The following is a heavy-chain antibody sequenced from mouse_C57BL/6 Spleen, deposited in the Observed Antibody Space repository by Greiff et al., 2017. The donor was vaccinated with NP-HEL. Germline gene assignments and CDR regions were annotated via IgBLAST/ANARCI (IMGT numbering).Heavy chain of an antibody. J-gene: IGHJ2*01. V-gene: IGHV3-6*01. CDR3: ARGSELDYFDY. CDR2: ISYDGSN. Sequence: EVQRVESGPGLVKPSQSLSLTCSVTGYSITSGYYWNWIRQFPGNKLEWMGYISYDGSNNYNPSLKNRISITRDTSKNQFFLKLNSVTTEDTATYYCARGSELDYFDYWGQGTTLTVSS. CDR1: GYSITSGYY. D-gene: IGHD4-1*01.